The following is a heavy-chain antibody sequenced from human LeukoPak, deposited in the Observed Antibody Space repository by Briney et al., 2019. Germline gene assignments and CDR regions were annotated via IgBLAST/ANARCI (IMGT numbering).Heavy chain of an antibody. CDR2: ISGSGGST. V-gene: IGHV3-23*01. J-gene: IGHJ4*02. D-gene: IGHD6-13*01. CDR3: AKDPGSSWYLGY. CDR1: GFTFSSYA. Sequence: GGSLRLSCAASGFTFSSYAMSWVRQAPGKGLEWVSAISGSGGSTYYADSVKGRFTISRDNSKNTLYLRMNSLRAEDTAVYYCAKDPGSSWYLGYWGQGTLVTVSS.